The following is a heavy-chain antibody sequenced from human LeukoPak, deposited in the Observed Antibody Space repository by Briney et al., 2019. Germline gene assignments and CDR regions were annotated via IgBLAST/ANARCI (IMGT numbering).Heavy chain of an antibody. CDR2: IWYDGSKT. D-gene: IGHD2-2*02. J-gene: IGHJ4*02. CDR1: GFTLRNYG. V-gene: IGHV3-33*01. Sequence: PGGSLRLSCAASGFTLRNYGMHWGRQAPGKGLEWVAIIWYDGSKTYYADSVKGRFTISRDNLSNTLYLLINSLRAQDTALYFCARAPYTTCRSFYVEFWGQGTLVTVSS. CDR3: ARAPYTTCRSFYVEF.